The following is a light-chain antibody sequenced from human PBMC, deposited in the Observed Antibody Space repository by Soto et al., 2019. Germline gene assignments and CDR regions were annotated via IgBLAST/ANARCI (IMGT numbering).Light chain of an antibody. Sequence: DIQMTRSPSSLSASVGDRVTITCRASQSIGKYLNWYQQKPGKAPKLLVYAASSLQSGVPSRFNGSESGTDFSLTITSLQPEDSATYYCQQSYNTPLTFGPGTKVDI. CDR1: QSIGKY. V-gene: IGKV1-39*01. CDR2: AAS. J-gene: IGKJ3*01. CDR3: QQSYNTPLT.